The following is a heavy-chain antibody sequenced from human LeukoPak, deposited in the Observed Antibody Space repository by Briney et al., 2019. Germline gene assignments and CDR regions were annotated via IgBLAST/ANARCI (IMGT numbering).Heavy chain of an antibody. Sequence: SETLSLTCTVSGGSISSYYWSWIRQPPGKGLEWIGYIYYSGSTYYNPSLKSRVTISIDTSKNQFSLRMSSATAADTAVYYCARVRSWSDFDYWGQGTLVTVSS. D-gene: IGHD6-13*01. CDR3: ARVRSWSDFDY. V-gene: IGHV4-59*01. CDR1: GGSISSYY. J-gene: IGHJ4*02. CDR2: IYYSGST.